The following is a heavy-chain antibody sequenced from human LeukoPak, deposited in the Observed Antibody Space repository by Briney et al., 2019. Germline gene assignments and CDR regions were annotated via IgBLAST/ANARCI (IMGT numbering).Heavy chain of an antibody. Sequence: GGSLRLSCSASGLTFSSYAIHWVRQAPGKGLEYVSAINNNGGSTYYADSVKGRFTISRDNSKNTLYLQMNSLRAEDTAVYYCARGYSSSWYATWFDPWGQGTLVTVSS. CDR1: GLTFSSYA. V-gene: IGHV3-64*04. CDR2: INNNGGST. J-gene: IGHJ5*02. CDR3: ARGYSSSWYATWFDP. D-gene: IGHD6-13*01.